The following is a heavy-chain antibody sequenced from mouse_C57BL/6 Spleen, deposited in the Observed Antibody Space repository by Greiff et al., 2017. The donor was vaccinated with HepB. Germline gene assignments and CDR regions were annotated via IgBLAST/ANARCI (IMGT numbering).Heavy chain of an antibody. CDR1: GYTFTSYW. D-gene: IGHD2-4*01. CDR2: IDPSDSYT. CDR3: AREGLRRGFAY. V-gene: IGHV1-59*01. Sequence: QVQLKQPGAELVRPGTSVKLSCKASGYTFTSYWMHWVKQRPGQGLEWIGVIDPSDSYTNYNQKFKGKATLTVDTSSSTAYMQLSSLTSEDSAVYYCAREGLRRGFAYWGQGTLVTVSA. J-gene: IGHJ3*01.